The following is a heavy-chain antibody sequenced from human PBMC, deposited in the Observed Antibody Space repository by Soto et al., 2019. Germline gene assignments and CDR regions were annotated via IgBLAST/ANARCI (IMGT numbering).Heavy chain of an antibody. D-gene: IGHD2-15*01. J-gene: IGHJ4*02. V-gene: IGHV4-31*03. CDR2: VYYTGNT. Sequence: QVQLQESGPGLVKPSQTLSLTCTVSGGSISSGGYYWTWLRQYPGKGLEWIGNVYYTGNTYYNPSLKSRVTISADTTKNQRSLKLSSVTAADTAVYYCARDKEYCSGGSCYRSFDSWGQGTLVTVSS. CDR3: ARDKEYCSGGSCYRSFDS. CDR1: GGSISSGGYY.